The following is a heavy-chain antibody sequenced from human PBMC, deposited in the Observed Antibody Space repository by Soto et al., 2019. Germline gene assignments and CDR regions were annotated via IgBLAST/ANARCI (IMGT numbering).Heavy chain of an antibody. CDR1: GFTFDDYA. Sequence: GGSLRLSCAASGFTFDDYAMHWVRQAPGKGLEWVSGISWNSGSIGYADSVKGRFTISRDNAKNSLYLQMNSLRAEDTALYYCAKDTLPAAIMLFDYWGQGTLVTVSS. J-gene: IGHJ4*02. D-gene: IGHD2-2*01. V-gene: IGHV3-9*01. CDR2: ISWNSGSI. CDR3: AKDTLPAAIMLFDY.